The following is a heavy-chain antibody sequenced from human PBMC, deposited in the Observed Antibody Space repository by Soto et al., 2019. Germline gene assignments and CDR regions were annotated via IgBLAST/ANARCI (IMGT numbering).Heavy chain of an antibody. CDR3: ARNTEYYDFWSTRNWYFDL. CDR2: ISAYNGNT. V-gene: IGHV1-18*01. Sequence: ASVKVSCKASGYTFTSYGISWVRQAPGQGLEWMGWISAYNGNTNYAQKLQGRVTMTTDTSTSTAYMELRSLRSDDTAVYYCARNTEYYDFWSTRNWYFDLWGRGTLVTV. D-gene: IGHD3-3*01. J-gene: IGHJ2*01. CDR1: GYTFTSYG.